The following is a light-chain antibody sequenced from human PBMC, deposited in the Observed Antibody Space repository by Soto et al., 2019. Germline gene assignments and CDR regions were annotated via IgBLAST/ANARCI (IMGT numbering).Light chain of an antibody. Sequence: QSVLTQPPSASGTPGQRATISCSGRSCNIGSNFVYWYQHLPGTAPKLVIYRNSQRPSGVPDRFSGSKSGTSASLAISGLQSEDEADYYCAGWDDSLTGYVFGPGTTVTVL. V-gene: IGLV1-47*01. CDR1: SCNIGSNF. J-gene: IGLJ1*01. CDR3: AGWDDSLTGYV. CDR2: RNS.